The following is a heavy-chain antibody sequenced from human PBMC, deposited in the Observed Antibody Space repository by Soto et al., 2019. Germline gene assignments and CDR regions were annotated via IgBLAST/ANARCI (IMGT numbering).Heavy chain of an antibody. J-gene: IGHJ6*03. CDR2: MNPNSGNI. Sequence: ASVKVSCKASGYTFTSYDINWVRQATGQGLEWMGWMNPNSGNIGYVQKFQGRVTMTTDTSTSIAYMELRSLRSDDTAVYYCARDRGVLLWFGEPYYMDVWGKGTTVTVSS. V-gene: IGHV1-8*01. CDR1: GYTFTSYD. D-gene: IGHD3-10*01. CDR3: ARDRGVLLWFGEPYYMDV.